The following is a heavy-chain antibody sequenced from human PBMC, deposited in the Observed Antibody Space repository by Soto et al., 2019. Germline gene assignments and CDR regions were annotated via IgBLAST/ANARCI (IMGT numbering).Heavy chain of an antibody. CDR3: ARGLYDGSGYPDY. Sequence: GGSLRLSCAASGFTFRNYGMHWVRQAPGKGLEWVAGIWYDGSKKYYADTVKGRFTISRDNSKNTLYLQMDGLRVEDTAVYYCARGLYDGSGYPDYWGQGTLVTVSS. J-gene: IGHJ4*02. CDR2: IWYDGSKK. D-gene: IGHD3-22*01. V-gene: IGHV3-33*01. CDR1: GFTFRNYG.